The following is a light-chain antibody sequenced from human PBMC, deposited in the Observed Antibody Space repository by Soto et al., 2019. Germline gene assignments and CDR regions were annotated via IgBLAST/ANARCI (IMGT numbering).Light chain of an antibody. J-gene: IGKJ4*01. CDR3: QQYNNWPLT. Sequence: EIVMAQSHDTLSVSPWERGPRXCRASQSVSSNLAWYQQKPGQAPRLLIYGASTRATGIPARFSGSGSGTEFTLTISRLQSEDFAVYYCQQYNNWPLTFGGGTKVDNK. CDR1: QSVSSN. V-gene: IGKV3-15*01. CDR2: GAS.